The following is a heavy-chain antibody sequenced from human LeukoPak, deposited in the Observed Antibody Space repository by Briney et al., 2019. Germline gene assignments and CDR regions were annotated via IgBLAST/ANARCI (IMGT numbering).Heavy chain of an antibody. V-gene: IGHV4-59*01. Sequence: SETLSLTCTVSGGSISSYYWSWIRQPPGKGLEWIGYIYYSGSATYNPSLKSRVTISVDTSKNQFSLKLSSVTAADTAVYYCARRRHNYYDSSGYSDYWGQGTLVTVSS. CDR2: IYYSGSA. CDR1: GGSISSYY. J-gene: IGHJ4*02. D-gene: IGHD3-22*01. CDR3: ARRRHNYYDSSGYSDY.